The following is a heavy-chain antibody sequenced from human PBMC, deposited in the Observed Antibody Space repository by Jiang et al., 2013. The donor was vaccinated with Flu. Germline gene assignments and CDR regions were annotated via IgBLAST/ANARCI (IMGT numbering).Heavy chain of an antibody. CDR3: ARAQPGRISGVGETNWFDS. J-gene: IGHJ5*01. CDR1: GDTFNTCT. Sequence: GAEVKKPGSSMEVACITSGDTFNTCTKFRSRQAAGQGLEWVGWISGYNGNTNHAQKLQGRVTMTIDTSTSTAYMELRSLRSDDTAIYYCARAQPGRISGVGETNWFDSWGQGTLVTVSS. V-gene: IGHV1-18*04. D-gene: IGHD3-3*01. CDR2: ISGYNGNT.